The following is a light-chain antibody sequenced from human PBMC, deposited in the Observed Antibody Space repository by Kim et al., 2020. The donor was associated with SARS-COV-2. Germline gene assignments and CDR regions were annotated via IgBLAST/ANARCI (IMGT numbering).Light chain of an antibody. V-gene: IGKV1-5*03. CDR1: QNINSW. J-gene: IGKJ1*01. Sequence: AAVGDRVTVTCRASQNINSWLAWYQQKPGKAPKLLIYKASSLESAVPSRFSGSGSGTEFTLTISSLQPDDFATYYCQQYKTYPWTFGQGTKVDIK. CDR2: KAS. CDR3: QQYKTYPWT.